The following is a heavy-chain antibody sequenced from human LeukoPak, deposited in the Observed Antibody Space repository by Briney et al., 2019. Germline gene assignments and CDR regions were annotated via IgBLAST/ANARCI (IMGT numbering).Heavy chain of an antibody. CDR3: ARSFGEAIWDYYYGMDV. CDR1: GGSIRSDY. CDR2: IYYSGRT. V-gene: IGHV4-59*08. D-gene: IGHD3-3*01. Sequence: SETLSLTRTVSGGSIRSDYWSWIRQPPGKGLEWIGYIYYSGRTNYNPSLKSRVSISVDTSKNQFSLNLSSVTAADTAVYYCARSFGEAIWDYYYGMDVWGQGTTVTVSS. J-gene: IGHJ6*02.